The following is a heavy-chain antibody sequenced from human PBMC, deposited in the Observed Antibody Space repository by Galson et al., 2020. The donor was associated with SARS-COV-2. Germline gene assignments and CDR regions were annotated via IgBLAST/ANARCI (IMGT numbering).Heavy chain of an antibody. Sequence: GGSLRLSCAASGFTFSSYGMHWVRQAPGKGLEWVAVISYDGSNKYYADSVKGRFTISRDNSKNTLYLQMNSLRAEDTAVYYCASCIAVAGTEKNAFDIWGQGTMVTVSS. CDR1: GFTFSSYG. V-gene: IGHV3-30*03. D-gene: IGHD6-19*01. CDR3: ASCIAVAGTEKNAFDI. J-gene: IGHJ3*02. CDR2: ISYDGSNK.